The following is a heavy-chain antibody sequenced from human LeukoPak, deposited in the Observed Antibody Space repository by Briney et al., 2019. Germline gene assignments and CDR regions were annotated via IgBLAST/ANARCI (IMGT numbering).Heavy chain of an antibody. D-gene: IGHD3-3*01. J-gene: IGHJ4*02. CDR1: GFTFSSYW. Sequence: PGGSLRLSCAASGFTFSSYWMSWVRQAPGKGLEWVANIKQDGSEKYYVDSVKGRFTISRDNAKNSLYLQMNSLRAEDTAVYYCARAAYTDTIFGVAPFDYWGQGTLVTVSS. CDR3: ARAAYTDTIFGVAPFDY. V-gene: IGHV3-7*01. CDR2: IKQDGSEK.